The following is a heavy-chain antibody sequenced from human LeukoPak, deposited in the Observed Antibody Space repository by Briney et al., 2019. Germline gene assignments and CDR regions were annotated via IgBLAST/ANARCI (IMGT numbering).Heavy chain of an antibody. J-gene: IGHJ4*02. D-gene: IGHD5-18*01. CDR3: ARGTYSYGFGEEYYFDY. V-gene: IGHV7-4-1*02. CDR2: INTNTGNT. CDR1: GYTFTSYA. Sequence: ASVKVSCKASGYTFTSYAMNWVRQAPGQGLEWMGWINTNTGNTTYAQGFTGRFVFSLDTSVSTAYLQITSLKAEDTAVYYCARGTYSYGFGEEYYFDYWGQGTLVTVSS.